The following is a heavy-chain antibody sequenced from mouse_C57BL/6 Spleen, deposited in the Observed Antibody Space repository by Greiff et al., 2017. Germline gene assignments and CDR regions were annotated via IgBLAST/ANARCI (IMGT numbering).Heavy chain of an antibody. CDR1: GYTFTSYW. D-gene: IGHD1-1*01. CDR3: ARLPYYYGSSSYFDY. V-gene: IGHV1-52*01. Sequence: VQLQQPGAELVRPGSSVKLSCKASGYTFTSYWMHWVKQRPIQGLEWIGNIDPSDSETHYNQKFKDKATLTVDKSSSTAYMQLSSLTSEDSAVYYCARLPYYYGSSSYFDYWGQGTTLTVSS. CDR2: IDPSDSET. J-gene: IGHJ2*01.